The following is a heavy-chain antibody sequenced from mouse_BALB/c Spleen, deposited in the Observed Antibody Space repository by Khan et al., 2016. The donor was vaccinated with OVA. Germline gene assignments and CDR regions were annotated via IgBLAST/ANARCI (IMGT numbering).Heavy chain of an antibody. CDR2: IDPYDSET. CDR3: ARNPFAY. CDR1: GYTFTSYW. V-gene: IGHV1-52*01. J-gene: IGHJ3*01. Sequence: QVQLQQSGAELVRPGASVKLSCEASGYTFTSYWMNWVKQSPEQGLEWIGRIDPYDSETHYNQNFKDKAILTVDKSTSKAYMQLSSLTSEDSAVYFCARNPFAYWGQGTLVTVSA.